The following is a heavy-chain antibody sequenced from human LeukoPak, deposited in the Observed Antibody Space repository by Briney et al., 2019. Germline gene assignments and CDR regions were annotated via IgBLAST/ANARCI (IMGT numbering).Heavy chain of an antibody. CDR2: IYYSGST. V-gene: IGHV4-39*07. CDR3: ARGPTASGSSP. Sequence: SETLSLTCTVSGGSISSSSYYWGWIRQPPGKGLEWIGSIYYSGSTYYNPSLKSRVTISVDTSKNQFSLKLSSVTAADTAVYYCARGPTASGSSPWGQGTMVTVSS. CDR1: GGSISSSSYY. J-gene: IGHJ3*01. D-gene: IGHD3-22*01.